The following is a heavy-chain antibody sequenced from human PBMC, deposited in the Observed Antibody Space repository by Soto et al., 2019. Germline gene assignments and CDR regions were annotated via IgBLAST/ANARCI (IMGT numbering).Heavy chain of an antibody. CDR1: GYTCTTYE. CDR2: TDPNSGST. D-gene: IGHD3-3*01. J-gene: IGHJ6*02. V-gene: IGHV1-8*01. CDR3: AREPKFDFWRKGLDV. Sequence: ASVEVACEASGYTCTTYEIKWVRQAPEQGLEWLGRTDPNSGSTGYAQNFQGRITMTRNISRNTDHMDLSSLHSEDTAVYYCAREPKFDFWRKGLDVWGQGTTVTVSS.